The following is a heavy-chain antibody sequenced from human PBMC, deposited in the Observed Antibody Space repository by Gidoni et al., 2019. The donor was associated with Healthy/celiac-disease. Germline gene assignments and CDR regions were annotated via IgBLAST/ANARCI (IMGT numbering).Heavy chain of an antibody. V-gene: IGHV3-23*01. CDR1: GFPFSSYA. CDR3: AIQWTGYSSGWGYFDY. Sequence: VQLFESGGGLVQPGGSLRLSCAASGFPFSSYAMSWVRQAPGKGLEWVSAISGSGGSTYYADSVKGRFTISRDNSKNTLYLQMNSLRAEDTAVYYCAIQWTGYSSGWGYFDYWGQGTLVTVSS. J-gene: IGHJ4*02. D-gene: IGHD6-19*01. CDR2: ISGSGGST.